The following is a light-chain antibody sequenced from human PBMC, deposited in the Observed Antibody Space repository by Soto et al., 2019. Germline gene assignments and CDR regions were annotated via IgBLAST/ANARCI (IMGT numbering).Light chain of an antibody. V-gene: IGKV1-39*01. Sequence: DMEMTQSPSSLYASVGDRVTITCRASQSISNCLNWYQHKPGKVPKLLIYAASSLQSGVPTRFSGSGSGTDFTLTINSLQTEDFATYYCQQSYGTPLTFGGGTKIEIK. J-gene: IGKJ4*01. CDR1: QSISNC. CDR2: AAS. CDR3: QQSYGTPLT.